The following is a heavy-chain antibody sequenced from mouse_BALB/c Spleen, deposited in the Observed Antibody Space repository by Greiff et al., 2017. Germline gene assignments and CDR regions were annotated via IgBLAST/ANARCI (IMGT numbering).Heavy chain of an antibody. D-gene: IGHD2-4*01. Sequence: VMLVESGPGLVAPSQSLSITCTVSGFSLTSYGVHWVRQPPGKGLEWLGVIWAGGSTNYNSALMSRLSISKDNSKSQVFLKMNSLQTDDTAMYYCASSIYDYDLAWFAYWGQGTLVTVSA. CDR1: GFSLTSYG. V-gene: IGHV2-9*02. J-gene: IGHJ3*01. CDR2: IWAGGST. CDR3: ASSIYDYDLAWFAY.